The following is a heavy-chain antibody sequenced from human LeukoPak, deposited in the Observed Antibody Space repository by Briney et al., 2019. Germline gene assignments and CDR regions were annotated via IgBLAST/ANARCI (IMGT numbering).Heavy chain of an antibody. D-gene: IGHD3-3*01. CDR2: ISGSGGST. CDR1: GFTFDDYG. Sequence: PGGSLRLSCAASGFTFDDYGMSWVRQAPGKGLEWVSAISGSGGSTYYADSVKGRFTISRDNSKNTLYLQMNSLRAEDTAVYYCYDFWSGRAMDVWGKGTTVTVSS. V-gene: IGHV3-23*01. CDR3: YDFWSGRAMDV. J-gene: IGHJ6*03.